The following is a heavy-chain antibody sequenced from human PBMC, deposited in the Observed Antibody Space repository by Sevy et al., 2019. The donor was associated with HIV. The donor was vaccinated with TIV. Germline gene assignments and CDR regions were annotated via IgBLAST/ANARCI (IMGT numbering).Heavy chain of an antibody. CDR2: FSFGCGRI. CDR3: AREGCTQPHDY. J-gene: IGHJ4*02. CDR1: GFTFAKYS. V-gene: IGHV3-23*01. Sequence: GESLKISCAASGFTFAKYSMSWLRQAPGKGLEWVSTFSFGCGRINYADSVKGRFTISRDDSKITLYLQMNSLRAEDMATYFRAREGCTQPHDYWGQGTLVTVSS.